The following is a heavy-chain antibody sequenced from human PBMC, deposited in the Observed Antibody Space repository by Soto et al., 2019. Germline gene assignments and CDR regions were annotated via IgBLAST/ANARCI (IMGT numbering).Heavy chain of an antibody. V-gene: IGHV4-31*03. CDR3: ARWVKEAARPRGNWFDP. J-gene: IGHJ5*02. CDR2: IYYSGST. CDR1: GGSISSGGYY. Sequence: PSETLSLTCTVSGGSISSGGYYWSWIRRHPGKGLEWIGYIYYSGSTYYNPSLKSRVTISVDTSKNQFSLKLSSVTAADTAVYYCARWVKEAARPRGNWFDPWGQGTLVTVSS. D-gene: IGHD6-6*01.